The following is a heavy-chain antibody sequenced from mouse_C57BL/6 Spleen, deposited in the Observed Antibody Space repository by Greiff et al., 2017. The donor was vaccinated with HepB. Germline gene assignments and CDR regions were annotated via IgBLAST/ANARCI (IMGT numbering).Heavy chain of an antibody. CDR1: GFSFNTYA. Sequence: DVQLVESGGGLVQPKGSLKLSCAASGFSFNTYAMNWVRQAPGKGLEWVARIRSKSNNYATYYADSVKDRFTISRDDSESMLYLQMNNLKTEDTAMYYCVRHGFITPFDYWGQGTTLTVSS. J-gene: IGHJ2*01. D-gene: IGHD1-1*01. CDR2: IRSKSNNYAT. CDR3: VRHGFITPFDY. V-gene: IGHV10-1*01.